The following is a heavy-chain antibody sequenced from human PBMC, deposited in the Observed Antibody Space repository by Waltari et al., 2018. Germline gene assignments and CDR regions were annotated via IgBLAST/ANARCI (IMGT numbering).Heavy chain of an antibody. CDR1: GGALSSYY. J-gene: IGHJ4*02. D-gene: IGHD4-4*01. CDR3: ARGVGLGPHFKSLVTFDY. Sequence: QVQLQESGPGLVKPSETLSLTCPVPGGALSSYYWSWIRQPPGKGLEWIGYIYYSGSTNYNPSLKSRVTISVDTSKNQFSLKLSSVTAADTAVYYCARGVGLGPHFKSLVTFDYWGQGTLVTVSS. V-gene: IGHV4-59*01. CDR2: IYYSGST.